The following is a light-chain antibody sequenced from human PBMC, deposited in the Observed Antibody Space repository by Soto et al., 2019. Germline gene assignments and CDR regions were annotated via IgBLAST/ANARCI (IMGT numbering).Light chain of an antibody. J-gene: IGLJ2*01. Sequence: QSALTQPASVSGSPGQSISISCTGTSSDVGGFNYVSWYQKHPGKAPKLMIYDVSNRPAGVSNRFSGSKSGNTASLTISGLQAEDEADYYCSSYTSISNADVVFGGGTKLTVL. CDR1: SSDVGGFNY. CDR2: DVS. V-gene: IGLV2-14*01. CDR3: SSYTSISNADVV.